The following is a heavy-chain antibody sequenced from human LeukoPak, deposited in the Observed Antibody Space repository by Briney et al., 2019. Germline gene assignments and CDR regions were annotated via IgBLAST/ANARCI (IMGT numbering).Heavy chain of an antibody. J-gene: IGHJ6*02. D-gene: IGHD2-2*01. CDR2: ISAYNGNT. CDR1: GYTFTSYG. V-gene: IGHV1-18*01. Sequence: ASVKVSCKASGYTFTSYGIGWVRQAPGQGLEWMGWISAYNGNTNYAQKLQGRVTMTTDTSTSTAYMELRSLRSDDTAVYYCARALGYCSSTSCYGDLNYYYGMDVWGQGTTVTVSS. CDR3: ARALGYCSSTSCYGDLNYYYGMDV.